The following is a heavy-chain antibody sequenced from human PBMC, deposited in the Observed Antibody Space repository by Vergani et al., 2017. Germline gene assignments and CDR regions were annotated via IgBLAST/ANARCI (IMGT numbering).Heavy chain of an antibody. CDR1: GGTFSSYA. CDR2: IIPIFGTA. Sequence: QVQLVQSGAEVKKPGSSVKVSCKASGGTFSSYAISWVRQAPGQGLEWMGGIIPIFGTANYAQKFQGRVTITADESTSTAYMELSSLRSEDTAVYYCAXEASDPYCSSTSCYSVYGGQGTLVTVSS. CDR3: AXEASDPYCSSTSCYSVY. J-gene: IGHJ4*02. D-gene: IGHD2-2*01. V-gene: IGHV1-69*01.